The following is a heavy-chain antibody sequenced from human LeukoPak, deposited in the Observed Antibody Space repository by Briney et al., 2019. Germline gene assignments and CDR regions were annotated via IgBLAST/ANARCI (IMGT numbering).Heavy chain of an antibody. D-gene: IGHD5-18*01. CDR2: IRSKAYGGTT. CDR3: TRDSVDTAMVTDY. Sequence: SLRLSCTGSGFTFGDYAVSWVRQAPGKGLEWVGFIRSKAYGGTTEYATSVKGRFTISRDDSKSIAYLQMNSLKTEDTAVYYCTRDSVDTAMVTDYWGQGTLVTVSS. J-gene: IGHJ4*02. V-gene: IGHV3-49*04. CDR1: GFTFGDYA.